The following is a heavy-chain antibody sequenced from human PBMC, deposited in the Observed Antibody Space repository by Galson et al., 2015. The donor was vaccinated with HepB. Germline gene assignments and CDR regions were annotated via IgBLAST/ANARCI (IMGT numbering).Heavy chain of an antibody. D-gene: IGHD5-12*01. Sequence: SLRLSCAASGFTLSTYAIHWVRQAPGQGLEWVAVLSCGGTTHFYADSVKGRFTIARDNSRNIVHLQMNRLRAEDTAVYYCAREFERHSGYQDYYYYYALDVWGQGTTVTVSS. V-gene: IGHV3-30*04. CDR3: AREFERHSGYQDYYYYYALDV. CDR2: LSCGGTTH. CDR1: GFTLSTYA. J-gene: IGHJ6*02.